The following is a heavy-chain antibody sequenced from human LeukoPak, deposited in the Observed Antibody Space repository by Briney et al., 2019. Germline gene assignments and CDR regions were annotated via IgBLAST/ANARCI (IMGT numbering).Heavy chain of an antibody. CDR3: ARGLSGNTFYFDY. D-gene: IGHD1-26*01. Sequence: PGGSLRLSCAASGFTFDDYGMSWVRQAPGKGPEWVSGINWNGAGTGYADSVKGRLTISRDNAKNSLYLQMSSLRAEDTAVYYCARGLSGNTFYFDYWGQGTLVTVSS. CDR1: GFTFDDYG. V-gene: IGHV3-20*04. J-gene: IGHJ4*02. CDR2: INWNGAGT.